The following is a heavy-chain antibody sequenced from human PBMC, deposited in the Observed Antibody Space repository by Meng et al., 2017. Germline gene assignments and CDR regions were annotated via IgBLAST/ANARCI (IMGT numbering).Heavy chain of an antibody. CDR1: GYTFTSDG. Sequence: QGQLAQSGAEGKKPGGSVKVSCKASGYTFTSDGISWVRQAPGQGLEWMGWISAYNGNTNYAQKLQGRVTMTTDTSTSTAYMELRSLRSDDTAVYYCARDPRITGTTLPDYWGQGTLVTVSS. CDR2: ISAYNGNT. CDR3: ARDPRITGTTLPDY. J-gene: IGHJ4*02. D-gene: IGHD1-7*01. V-gene: IGHV1-18*01.